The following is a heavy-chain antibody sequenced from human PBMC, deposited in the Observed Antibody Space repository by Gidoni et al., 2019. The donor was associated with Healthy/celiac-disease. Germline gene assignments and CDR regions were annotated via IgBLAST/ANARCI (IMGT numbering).Heavy chain of an antibody. Sequence: QVQLQESGPGLVKPSETLSLTCTVSGGSISSYYWSWIRQPAGKGLEWIGRIYTSGSTNYNPSLKSRVTMSVDTSKNQFSLKLSSVTAADTAVDYCARDPSYGDYSGLGWFDPWGQGTLVTVSS. V-gene: IGHV4-4*07. CDR2: IYTSGST. J-gene: IGHJ5*02. CDR3: ARDPSYGDYSGLGWFDP. D-gene: IGHD4-17*01. CDR1: GGSISSYY.